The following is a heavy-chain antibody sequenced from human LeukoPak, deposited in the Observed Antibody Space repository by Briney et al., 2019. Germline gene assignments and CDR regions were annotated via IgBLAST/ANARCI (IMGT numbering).Heavy chain of an antibody. J-gene: IGHJ3*02. Sequence: GGSLRLSCAASGFTFSSYSMSWVRQAPGKGLEWVSSISSGSTYIYYADSMKGRVTISRDNAKNSLYLQMNTLRAEDTAVYYCARDRIYSGIYHDTFDIWGHGTMVTVSS. CDR1: GFTFSSYS. CDR2: ISSGSTYI. V-gene: IGHV3-21*01. CDR3: ARDRIYSGIYHDTFDI. D-gene: IGHD1-26*01.